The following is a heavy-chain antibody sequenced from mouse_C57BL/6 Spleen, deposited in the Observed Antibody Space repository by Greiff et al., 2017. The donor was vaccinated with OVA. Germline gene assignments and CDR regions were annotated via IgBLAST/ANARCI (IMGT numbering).Heavy chain of an antibody. D-gene: IGHD3-3*01. CDR3: TDGDSFAY. CDR2: IDPETGGT. V-gene: IGHV1-15*01. CDR1: GYTFTDYE. Sequence: VQLKESGAELVRPGASVTLSCKASGYTFTDYEMHWVKQTPVHGLEWIGAIDPETGGTAYNQKFKGKAILTADKSSSTAYMELRSLTSEDSAVYYCTDGDSFAYWGQGTLVTVSA. J-gene: IGHJ3*01.